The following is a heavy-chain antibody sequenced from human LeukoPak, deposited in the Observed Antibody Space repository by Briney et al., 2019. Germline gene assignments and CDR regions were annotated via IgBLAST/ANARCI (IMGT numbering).Heavy chain of an antibody. V-gene: IGHV5-51*01. CDR3: ARPRAPYCGGDCYSPFDY. Sequence: GESLKISCKGSGYSFTSYWISWVRQMPGKGLEWMGIIYPGDSDARYSPSFQGQVTISADKSISTAYLQWSSLKASDTAMYYCARPRAPYCGGDCYSPFDYWGQGTLVTVSS. CDR2: IYPGDSDA. J-gene: IGHJ4*02. CDR1: GYSFTSYW. D-gene: IGHD2-21*02.